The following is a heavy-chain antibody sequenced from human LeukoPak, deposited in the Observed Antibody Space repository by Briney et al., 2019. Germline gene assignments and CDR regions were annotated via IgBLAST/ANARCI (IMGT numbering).Heavy chain of an antibody. D-gene: IGHD2-21*02. Sequence: GGSLRLSCAASGFTFSSYGMHWVRQAPGKGLEWVAVISYDGSNKYYADSVKGRFTISRDNSKNTLYLQMNSLRAEDTAVYYCAKLLAYCGGDCYSDYFDYWGQGTLVTVSS. CDR1: GFTFSSYG. V-gene: IGHV3-30*18. CDR3: AKLLAYCGGDCYSDYFDY. J-gene: IGHJ4*02. CDR2: ISYDGSNK.